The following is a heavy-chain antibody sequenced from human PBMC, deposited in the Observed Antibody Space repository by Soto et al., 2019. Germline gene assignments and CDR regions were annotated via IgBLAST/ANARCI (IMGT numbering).Heavy chain of an antibody. Sequence: QITLKESGPALVKPTQTLTLTCTFSGFSLDTYGMGLGWIRQSPGKALEWVALIYWDDNKRYSPSLKSRLTITKYTSNNRVVLTMTNVDPEDTGTYFCAHRYSTSWYKWAFDLWGQGTMVTVSS. CDR1: GFSLDTYGMG. CDR2: IYWDDNK. CDR3: AHRYSTSWYKWAFDL. J-gene: IGHJ3*01. V-gene: IGHV2-5*02. D-gene: IGHD6-13*01.